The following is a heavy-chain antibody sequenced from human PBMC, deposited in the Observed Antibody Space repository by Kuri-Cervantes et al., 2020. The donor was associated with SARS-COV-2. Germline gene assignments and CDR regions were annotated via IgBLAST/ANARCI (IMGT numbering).Heavy chain of an antibody. CDR1: GGSISSGGYS. Sequence: LRLSCAVSGGSISSGGYSWSWLRQPPGKGLEWIGYIYHSGTTYYNPSLKSRVTISVDRSKNQFSLKLSSVTAADTAVYYWARAHSGSYFGNDYWGQGTLVTVSS. V-gene: IGHV4-30-2*01. D-gene: IGHD1-26*01. CDR2: IYHSGTT. J-gene: IGHJ4*02. CDR3: ARAHSGSYFGNDY.